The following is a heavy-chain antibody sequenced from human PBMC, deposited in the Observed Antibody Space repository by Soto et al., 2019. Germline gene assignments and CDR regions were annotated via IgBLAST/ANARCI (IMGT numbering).Heavy chain of an antibody. CDR3: ARHPKYQLLTSFDY. J-gene: IGHJ4*02. CDR2: ISGSGGST. CDR1: GFTFSSYA. V-gene: IGHV3-23*01. D-gene: IGHD2-2*01. Sequence: GGSLRLSCAASGFTFSSYAMSWVRQAPGKGLEWVSAISGSGGSTYYADSVKGRFTISRDNSKNTLYLQMNSLRAEDTAVYYCARHPKYQLLTSFDYWGQGTLVTVSS.